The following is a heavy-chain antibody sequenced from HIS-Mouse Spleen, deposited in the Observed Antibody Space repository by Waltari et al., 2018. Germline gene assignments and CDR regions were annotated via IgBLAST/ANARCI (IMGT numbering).Heavy chain of an antibody. Sequence: QLQLPESGPGLVKPSETLSLTCTVPGGPLSRSNYYWGWIRQPPGKGLEWIGSIYYSGSTYYNPSLKSRVTISVDTSKNQFSLKLSSVTAADTAVYYCAREIPYSSSWYDWYFDLWGRGTLVTVSS. J-gene: IGHJ2*01. D-gene: IGHD6-13*01. CDR2: IYYSGST. CDR3: AREIPYSSSWYDWYFDL. CDR1: GGPLSRSNYY. V-gene: IGHV4-39*07.